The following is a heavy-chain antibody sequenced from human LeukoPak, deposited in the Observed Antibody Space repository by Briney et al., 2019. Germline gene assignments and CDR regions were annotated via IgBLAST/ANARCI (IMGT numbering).Heavy chain of an antibody. CDR3: TTDNTVVTGFDY. CDR1: GFTFSNAR. CDR2: IKSKTDGGTT. J-gene: IGHJ4*02. Sequence: GGSLRLSCAASGFTFSNARMSWVRQAPGKGLEWVGRIKSKTDGGTTDYAAPVKGRFTISRDDSKNTLYLQMNSLKTEDTAVYYCTTDNTVVTGFDYWGQGTLVTVSS. V-gene: IGHV3-15*01. D-gene: IGHD3-22*01.